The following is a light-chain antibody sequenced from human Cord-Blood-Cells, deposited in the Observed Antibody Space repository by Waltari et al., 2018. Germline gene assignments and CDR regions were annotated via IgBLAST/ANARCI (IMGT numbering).Light chain of an antibody. Sequence: AIRMTQSPSSFSASTGDRVPITCRASNGISRYLAWYQQKPGKAPKLLIYAASTLQSGVPSRFSGSGSGTDFTLTISCLQSEDFATYYCQQYYSYPLTFGQGTKVEIK. CDR2: AAS. J-gene: IGKJ1*01. CDR3: QQYYSYPLT. CDR1: NGISRY. V-gene: IGKV1-8*01.